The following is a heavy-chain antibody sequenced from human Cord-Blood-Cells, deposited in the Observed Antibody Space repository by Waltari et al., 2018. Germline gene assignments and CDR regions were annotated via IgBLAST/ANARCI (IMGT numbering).Heavy chain of an antibody. D-gene: IGHD5-12*01. CDR2: INPNSGGT. Sequence: QVQLVQSGAEVKKPEASVKVSCKASGYTSTGYYMHWVRQAPGQGLEWMGWINPNSGGTNYAQKFQGRVIMTRDTTISTAYIELSRLSSADTASYYCARGHADSGYDYYYYGMDFWGQGTTVTVSS. J-gene: IGHJ6*02. CDR3: ARGHADSGYDYYYYGMDF. CDR1: GYTSTGYY. V-gene: IGHV1-2*02.